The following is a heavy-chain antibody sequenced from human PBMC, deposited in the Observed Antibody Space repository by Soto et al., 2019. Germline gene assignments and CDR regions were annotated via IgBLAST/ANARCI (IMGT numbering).Heavy chain of an antibody. J-gene: IGHJ4*02. Sequence: ASVNVSCKASGYTFTGYYIHWVRQAPGQGLEWMGWINPDIGGTNYAQKFQGRVTMTRDTSISTAYMELSRLRSDDTAVYYCARGQYSSSWNSTYYFEYWGQGALVTVSS. CDR3: ARGQYSSSWNSTYYFEY. CDR1: GYTFTGYY. V-gene: IGHV1-2*02. CDR2: INPDIGGT. D-gene: IGHD6-13*01.